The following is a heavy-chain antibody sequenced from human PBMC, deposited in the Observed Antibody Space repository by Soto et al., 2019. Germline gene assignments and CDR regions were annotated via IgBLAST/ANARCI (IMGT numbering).Heavy chain of an antibody. CDR1: VGSISDYY. V-gene: IGHV4-4*07. CDR3: ARYGVVPYAHFEV. D-gene: IGHD3-16*01. J-gene: IGHJ4*02. CDR2: IHASEGT. Sequence: SETLSLTCAVSVGSISDYYWTWIRQPAGKGLEWIGRIHASEGTSYSPSLESRVTMSVDTSKNQLSLKLTSVSAADTAIYYCARYGVVPYAHFEVWGQGALVTVS.